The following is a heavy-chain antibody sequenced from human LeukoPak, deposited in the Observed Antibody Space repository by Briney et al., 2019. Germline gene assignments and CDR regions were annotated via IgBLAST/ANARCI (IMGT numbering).Heavy chain of an antibody. Sequence: ASVKVSCKASGYTFTSYDINWVRQATGQGLEWMGWMNPDSGNTGYAQKFQGRATMTRNTSISTAYMELSSLRSEDTAVYYCAKRGYSYGDFDYWGQGTLVTVSS. J-gene: IGHJ4*02. V-gene: IGHV1-8*01. CDR1: GYTFTSYD. CDR2: MNPDSGNT. CDR3: AKRGYSYGDFDY. D-gene: IGHD5-18*01.